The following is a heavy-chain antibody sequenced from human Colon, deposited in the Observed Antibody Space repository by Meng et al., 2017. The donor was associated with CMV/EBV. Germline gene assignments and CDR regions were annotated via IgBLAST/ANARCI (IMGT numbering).Heavy chain of an antibody. J-gene: IGHJ3*01. V-gene: IGHV3-53*01. D-gene: IGHD6-19*01. CDR1: GFTVSSNY. CDR3: ARVSSAGLALDV. CDR2: IYSGGST. Sequence: GESLKISCAASGFTVSSNYMSWVRQAPGKGLEWVSVIYSGGSTYYADSVKGRFTISRDNSKNTLYLQMNTLRVEDTAMYYCARVSSAGLALDVWGQGTMVTVSS.